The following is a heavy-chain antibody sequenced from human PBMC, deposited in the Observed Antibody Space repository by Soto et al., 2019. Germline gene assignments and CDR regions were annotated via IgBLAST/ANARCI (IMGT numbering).Heavy chain of an antibody. D-gene: IGHD6-13*01. CDR3: TRHASRDSSARGWFDP. J-gene: IGHJ5*02. CDR1: GFTFRSFT. Sequence: PGGSLRLSCAASGFTFRSFTMNWVRQAPGKGLEWVSTISSNSAYIYYTDALRGRFTISRDNAKNSLHLQMNSLRAEDTAVYYCTRHASRDSSARGWFDPWGPGTTVTVSS. V-gene: IGHV3-21*01. CDR2: ISSNSAYI.